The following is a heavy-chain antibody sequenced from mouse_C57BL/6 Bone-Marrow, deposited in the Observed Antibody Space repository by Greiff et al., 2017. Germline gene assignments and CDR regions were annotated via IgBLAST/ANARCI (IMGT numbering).Heavy chain of an antibody. CDR3: ARRADDPSRNGYFDV. D-gene: IGHD2-3*01. J-gene: IGHJ1*03. CDR2: ISSGSSTI. CDR1: GFTFSDYG. Sequence: EVQRVESGGGLVKPGGSLKLSCAASGFTFSDYGMHWVRQAPEKGLEWVAYISSGSSTIYYADTVKGRFTISRDNAKNTLFLQMTSLRSEDTAMYYWARRADDPSRNGYFDVWGTGTTVTVSS. V-gene: IGHV5-17*01.